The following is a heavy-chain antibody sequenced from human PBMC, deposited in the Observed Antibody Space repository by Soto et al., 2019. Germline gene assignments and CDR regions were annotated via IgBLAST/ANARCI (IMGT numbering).Heavy chain of an antibody. CDR3: ARRKRATDSLCFDY. J-gene: IGHJ4*02. D-gene: IGHD5-12*01. V-gene: IGHV4-39*01. CDR2: IYYSGST. CDR1: GGSISSSSYY. Sequence: QLQLQESGPGLVKPSETLSLTCTVSGGSISSSSYYWGWIRQPPGKGLEWIGSIYYSGSTYYNPSLKSRVTIYVDTSKNQFSLKLSSVTAADTAVYYCARRKRATDSLCFDYWGQGTLVTVSS.